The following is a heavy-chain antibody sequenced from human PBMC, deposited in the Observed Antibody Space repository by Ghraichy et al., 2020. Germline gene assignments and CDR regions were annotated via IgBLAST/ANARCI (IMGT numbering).Heavy chain of an antibody. Sequence: GGSLRLSCAASGFTFSSYTMHWVRQAPGKGLEWVSYISYSGSSSTYYADSVKGRFTISRDNAKNSLFLQMNSLRADDTAVYYCARDRDSYVGNPKFAEDWYVDPWGPGTLVTVSS. CDR2: ISYSGSSST. CDR3: ARDRDSYVGNPKFAEDWYVDP. D-gene: IGHD4-23*01. V-gene: IGHV3-48*04. J-gene: IGHJ2*01. CDR1: GFTFSSYT.